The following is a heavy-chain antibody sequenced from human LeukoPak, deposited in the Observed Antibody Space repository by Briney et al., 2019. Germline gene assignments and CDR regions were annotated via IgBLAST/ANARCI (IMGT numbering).Heavy chain of an antibody. V-gene: IGHV3-15*01. CDR3: TTSLSGYDFLFDY. Sequence: GGSLRLSRAASGFTFSNAWMSWVRQAPGKGLEWVGRIKSKTDGGTTDYAAPVKDRFTFSRDDSKNTLYLQMNNPQTEDTAVYYCTTSLSGYDFLFDYWGQGTLVTVSS. CDR1: GFTFSNAW. CDR2: IKSKTDGGTT. J-gene: IGHJ4*02. D-gene: IGHD5-12*01.